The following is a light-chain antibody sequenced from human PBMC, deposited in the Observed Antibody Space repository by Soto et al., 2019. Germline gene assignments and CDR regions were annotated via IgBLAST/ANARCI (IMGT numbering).Light chain of an antibody. Sequence: EIVLTQSPATLSLSPGESCTLSCRASQSVSSYLAWYQQRPGQSPRLLIYDESKRATGIPARFSGSGSGTDFRLTISSLEPADSAVYYCPQRANRLTFGGGTQVEIK. CDR3: PQRANRLT. V-gene: IGKV3-11*01. CDR1: QSVSSY. J-gene: IGKJ4*01. CDR2: DES.